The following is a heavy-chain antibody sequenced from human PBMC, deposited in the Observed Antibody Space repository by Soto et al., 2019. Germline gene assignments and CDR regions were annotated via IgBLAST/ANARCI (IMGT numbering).Heavy chain of an antibody. CDR2: IRTISSAI. D-gene: IGHD2-15*01. J-gene: IGHJ4*02. CDR1: GFTFSDYP. Sequence: QLVESGGGLVQPGGSLRLSCAASGFTFSDYPMNWVRQAPGKGLEWVSPIRTISSAIYFADSVRGRFTISRDNARNSLYLQMTSLRDEDTAVYYCARETPSFDSWGQGTLVTVSS. V-gene: IGHV3-48*02. CDR3: ARETPSFDS.